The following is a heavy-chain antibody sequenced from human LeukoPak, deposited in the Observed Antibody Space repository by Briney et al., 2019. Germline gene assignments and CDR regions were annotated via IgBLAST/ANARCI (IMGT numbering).Heavy chain of an antibody. CDR2: INWDGGST. D-gene: IGHD6-19*01. Sequence: GGSLRLSCAASGFTFDGYGLSWVRQAPGKGLEWVSTINWDGGSTGYADSVKGRFTISRDNAKNSLYLQMNSLRAEDTALYYCARVSDISVAAYFDYWGQGTLVTVSS. J-gene: IGHJ4*02. V-gene: IGHV3-20*04. CDR3: ARVSDISVAAYFDY. CDR1: GFTFDGYG.